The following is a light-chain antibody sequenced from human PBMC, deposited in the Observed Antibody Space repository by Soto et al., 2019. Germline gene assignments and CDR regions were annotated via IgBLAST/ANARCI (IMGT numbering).Light chain of an antibody. CDR1: SGYSNYK. J-gene: IGLJ2*01. Sequence: QTVVTQPPSASASLGASVTLTCTLSSGYSNYKVDWYQQRPGKGPRFVMRVGTGGIVGSKGDGIPDRFSVLGSGLNRYLTIKNIQEEDESDYHCGADHGSGSNFVFYVVFGGGTQLTVL. CDR3: GADHGSGSNFVFYVV. V-gene: IGLV9-49*01. CDR2: VGTGGIVG.